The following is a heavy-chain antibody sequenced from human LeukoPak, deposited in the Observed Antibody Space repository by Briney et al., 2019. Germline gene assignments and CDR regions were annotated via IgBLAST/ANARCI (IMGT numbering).Heavy chain of an antibody. CDR3: ARSLGRFGEMYDAFDI. Sequence: ASVKVSCKASGYTFTSYGISWVRQAPGQGLEWMGWISAYNGNTNYAQKLQGRVTMTTDTSTSTAYMELRSLKSDNTAVYYCARSLGRFGEMYDAFDIWGQGTMVTLSS. CDR1: GYTFTSYG. J-gene: IGHJ3*02. CDR2: ISAYNGNT. D-gene: IGHD3-10*01. V-gene: IGHV1-18*01.